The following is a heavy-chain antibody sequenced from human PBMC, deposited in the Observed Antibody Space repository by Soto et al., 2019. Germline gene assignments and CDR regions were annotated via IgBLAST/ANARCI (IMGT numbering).Heavy chain of an antibody. CDR2: ISYDGSNK. CDR1: GFTFSSYG. CDR3: AKDPTAMSQHWGDY. J-gene: IGHJ4*02. D-gene: IGHD5-18*01. V-gene: IGHV3-30*18. Sequence: QVQLVESGGGVVQPGRSLRLSCAASGFTFSSYGMHWVRQAPGKGLEWVAVISYDGSNKYYADSVKGRFTISRDNYKNTLYLQMNSLRAEDTAVYYCAKDPTAMSQHWGDYWGQGTLVTVSS.